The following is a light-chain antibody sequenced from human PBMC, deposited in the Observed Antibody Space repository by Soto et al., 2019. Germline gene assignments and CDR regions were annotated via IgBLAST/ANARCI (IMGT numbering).Light chain of an antibody. Sequence: DIVMTQSPDSLAVSLGERATINCKSSQSVLSSANNKNYLAWYQQKPGQPPKLLISWASTRESGVPDRFSGGGSGIDFTLTISSLQAEDVAVYYCQQYSGMPLAFGGGTKVEI. CDR3: QQYSGMPLA. V-gene: IGKV4-1*01. CDR1: QSVLSSANNKNY. CDR2: WAS. J-gene: IGKJ4*01.